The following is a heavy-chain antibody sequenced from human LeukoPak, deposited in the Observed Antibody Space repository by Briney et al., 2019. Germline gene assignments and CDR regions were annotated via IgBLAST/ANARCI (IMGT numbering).Heavy chain of an antibody. CDR1: GFTFSNYW. J-gene: IGHJ5*02. V-gene: IGHV3-7*03. CDR3: ARGGPPRKANWFDP. Sequence: GGSLRLSCAASGFTFSNYWMTWVRQAPGKGLEWVANINRDGSERYYVDSVKGRFTISRDDAKSSLYLQMNSLRAEDTAVYYCARGGPPRKANWFDPWGQGTLVTVSS. CDR2: INRDGSER. D-gene: IGHD3-10*01.